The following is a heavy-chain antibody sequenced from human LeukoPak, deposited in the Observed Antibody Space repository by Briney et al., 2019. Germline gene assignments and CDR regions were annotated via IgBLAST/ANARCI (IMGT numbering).Heavy chain of an antibody. V-gene: IGHV4-39*01. J-gene: IGHJ4*02. Sequence: SETLSLTCTVSGGSISGSSYYWGWSRQPPGEGLEWIGSISSSGTTYYNPSLKSRVTISVDTSKNQFSPKLRFVTAADTAVYYCARRLAGTTPGHYWGQGTLVTISS. CDR3: ARRLAGTTPGHY. CDR2: ISSSGTT. D-gene: IGHD2/OR15-2a*01. CDR1: GGSISGSSYY.